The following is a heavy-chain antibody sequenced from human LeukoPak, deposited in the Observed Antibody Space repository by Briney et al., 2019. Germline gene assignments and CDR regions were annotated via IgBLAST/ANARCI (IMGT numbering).Heavy chain of an antibody. Sequence: PGGSLRLSCAASGFTFSSYAMSWVRQAPGKGLEWVSAISGSGGSTYYADSVKGRFTISRDNSKKTLYLQMNSLRAEDTAIYYCAKDLEGYNYGSFDYWGQGTLVTVSS. CDR1: GFTFSSYA. D-gene: IGHD5-18*01. CDR3: AKDLEGYNYGSFDY. J-gene: IGHJ4*02. V-gene: IGHV3-23*01. CDR2: ISGSGGST.